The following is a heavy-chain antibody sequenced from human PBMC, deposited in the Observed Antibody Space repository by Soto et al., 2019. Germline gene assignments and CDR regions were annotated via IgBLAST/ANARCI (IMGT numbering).Heavy chain of an antibody. D-gene: IGHD1-26*01. V-gene: IGHV4-4*07. Sequence: PSETLSLTCTVSGGSINGYYWSWIRQPAGKGLEWIGRIYISGSTNYNPSLKSRVTMPVDTSKNQFSLKLRSLTAADTAVYYCARAKGGSSLAFDIWGQGTMVTVSS. J-gene: IGHJ3*02. CDR3: ARAKGGSSLAFDI. CDR2: IYISGST. CDR1: GGSINGYY.